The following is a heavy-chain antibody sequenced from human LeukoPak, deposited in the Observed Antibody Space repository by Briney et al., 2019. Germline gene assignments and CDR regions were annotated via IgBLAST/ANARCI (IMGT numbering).Heavy chain of an antibody. CDR3: AKDISSGWYSGSWFDP. CDR1: GFTFSSYS. CDR2: ISSSSSYI. Sequence: GGSLRLSCAASGFTFSSYSMNWVRQAPGKGLEWVSSISSSSSYIYYADSVKGRFTISRDNAKNSLYLQMNSLRAEDTALYYCAKDISSGWYSGSWFDPWGQGTLVTVSS. V-gene: IGHV3-21*04. J-gene: IGHJ5*02. D-gene: IGHD6-19*01.